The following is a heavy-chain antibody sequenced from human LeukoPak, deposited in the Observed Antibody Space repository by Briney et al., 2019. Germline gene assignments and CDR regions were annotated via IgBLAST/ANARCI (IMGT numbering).Heavy chain of an antibody. Sequence: AGGSLRLSCAASGFTFSSYWMSWVRQAPPKGLEWVANIKQDGSENYYVDSVKGRFTISRDNAKNSLYLQMNSLRAEDTAVYYCARGTIAAAGYYYFDYWGQGTQVTVSS. V-gene: IGHV3-7*04. D-gene: IGHD6-13*01. J-gene: IGHJ4*02. CDR3: ARGTIAAAGYYYFDY. CDR1: GFTFSSYW. CDR2: IKQDGSEN.